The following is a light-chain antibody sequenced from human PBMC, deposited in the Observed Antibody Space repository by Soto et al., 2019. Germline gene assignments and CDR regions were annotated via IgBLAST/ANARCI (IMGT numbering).Light chain of an antibody. V-gene: IGKV1-39*01. J-gene: IGKJ2*01. Sequence: DIPMTQSPSSLSASVGDRVTITCRASQSISSYLNWYQQKPGKAPKLLIYTASSFQSGVPSRFSGSGSGTDFTRTISSLQPEDFATYYCQQSYSTPPAFGQGTKLEIK. CDR2: TAS. CDR3: QQSYSTPPA. CDR1: QSISSY.